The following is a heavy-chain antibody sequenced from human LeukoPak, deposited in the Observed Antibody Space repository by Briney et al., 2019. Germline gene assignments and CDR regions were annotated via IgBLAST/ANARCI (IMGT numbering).Heavy chain of an antibody. Sequence: GGSPRLSCSAPGFTFSSYSMNWVRQAPGKGLEWVSYISSSSSTIYYADSVKGRFTISRDNAKNSLYLQMNSLRAEDTAVYYCARGPTVVPAAILWGQGTLVTVSS. V-gene: IGHV3-48*04. D-gene: IGHD2-2*01. CDR2: ISSSSSTI. CDR1: GFTFSSYS. CDR3: ARGPTVVPAAIL. J-gene: IGHJ4*02.